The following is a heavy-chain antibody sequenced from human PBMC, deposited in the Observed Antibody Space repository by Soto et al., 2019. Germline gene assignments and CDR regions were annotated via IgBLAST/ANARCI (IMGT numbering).Heavy chain of an antibody. CDR2: ISGSGGST. Sequence: GGSLRLSCAASGFTFSSYAMSWVRQAPGKGLEWVSAISGSGGSTYYADSVKGRFTISRDNSKNTLYLQMNSLRAEDTAVYYCTSHSPDDMIRKWGQGTQVTVSS. J-gene: IGHJ4*02. CDR1: GFTFSSYA. D-gene: IGHD3-22*01. CDR3: TSHSPDDMIRK. V-gene: IGHV3-23*01.